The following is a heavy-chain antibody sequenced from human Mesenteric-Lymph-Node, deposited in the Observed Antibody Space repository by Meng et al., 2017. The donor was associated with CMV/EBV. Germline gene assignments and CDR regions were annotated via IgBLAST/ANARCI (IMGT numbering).Heavy chain of an antibody. J-gene: IGHJ4*02. CDR1: CGSFSGYF. CDR2: INHSGSS. V-gene: IGHV4-34*01. CDR3: ARAGIWHSSSSELDS. Sequence: DCGSFSGYFWSWIRQSPGKGLEWIGEINHSGSSNYSPSLKSRVTISVDTSKNQFSLKLTSLTAADTAVYYCARAGIWHSSSSELDSWGQGTLVTVSS. D-gene: IGHD6-6*01.